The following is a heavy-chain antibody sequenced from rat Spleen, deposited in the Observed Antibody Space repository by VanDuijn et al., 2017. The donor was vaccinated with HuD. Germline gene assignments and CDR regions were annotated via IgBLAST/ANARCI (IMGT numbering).Heavy chain of an antibody. CDR2: ISYDGGSY. CDR1: GFTFSKYG. Sequence: EDQLVESDGGLLQPGKSLELSCTASGFTFSKYGMTWVRQAPKKGLEWVAYISYDGGSYYYRDSVKGRFTISRDNAKSTLYLQMDSLKSEDTATYYCARSVFDYWGQGVMVTVSS. V-gene: IGHV5-29*01. J-gene: IGHJ2*01. CDR3: ARSVFDY.